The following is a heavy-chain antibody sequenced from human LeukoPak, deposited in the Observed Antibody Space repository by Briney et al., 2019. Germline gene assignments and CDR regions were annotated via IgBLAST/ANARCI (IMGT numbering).Heavy chain of an antibody. V-gene: IGHV4-59*01. Sequence: PETLSLTCTVSGGSISSYYWSWIRQPPGKGLEWIGYIYYSGSTNYNPSLKSRVTISVDTSKNQFSLKLSSVTAADTAVYYCARDQNYYDSSGYFYDAFDIWGQGTMVTVSS. CDR2: IYYSGST. CDR3: ARDQNYYDSSGYFYDAFDI. J-gene: IGHJ3*02. CDR1: GGSISSYY. D-gene: IGHD3-22*01.